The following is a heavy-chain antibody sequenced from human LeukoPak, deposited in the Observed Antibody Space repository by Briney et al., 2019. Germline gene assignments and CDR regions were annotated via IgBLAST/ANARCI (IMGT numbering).Heavy chain of an antibody. V-gene: IGHV3-48*03. CDR2: ISCSGSNI. CDR1: GFTFSSYE. Sequence: GGSLRLSCAACGFTFSSYEMNWVRQAPGKAVEGVSYISCSGSNIFYADSVKCRFTISRDNAKNTLYLQMHSMRAEDTAIYYCARQWLIPFDDWGQGTLVSVS. J-gene: IGHJ4*02. D-gene: IGHD6-19*01. CDR3: ARQWLIPFDD.